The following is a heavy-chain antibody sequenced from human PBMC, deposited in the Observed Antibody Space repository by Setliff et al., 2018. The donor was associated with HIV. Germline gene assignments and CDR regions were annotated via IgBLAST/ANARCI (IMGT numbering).Heavy chain of an antibody. D-gene: IGHD5-12*01. Sequence: SVKVSCKASGGTFSSYGISWVRQAPGQGLEWMGAIIPMFGTGFYAQKFQGRVTITTDESRTTSYMELSSLRFEDTAVYYCAREVEGLQLRDYYYYGMDVWGQGTTVTVSS. J-gene: IGHJ6*02. V-gene: IGHV1-69*05. CDR1: GGTFSSYG. CDR3: AREVEGLQLRDYYYYGMDV. CDR2: IIPMFGTG.